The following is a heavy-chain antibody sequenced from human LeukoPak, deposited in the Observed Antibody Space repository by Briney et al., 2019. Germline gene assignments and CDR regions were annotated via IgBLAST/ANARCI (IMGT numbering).Heavy chain of an antibody. D-gene: IGHD2-2*02. Sequence: GGSLRLSCAASGFTFDDYAMHWVRQAPGKGLEWVSGISWNSGSIGYADSVEGRFTISRDNAKNSLYLQMNSLRAEDTALYYCAKVMGCSSTSCYNDYYYYYGMDVWGQGTTVTVSS. CDR1: GFTFDDYA. V-gene: IGHV3-9*01. J-gene: IGHJ6*02. CDR3: AKVMGCSSTSCYNDYYYYYGMDV. CDR2: ISWNSGSI.